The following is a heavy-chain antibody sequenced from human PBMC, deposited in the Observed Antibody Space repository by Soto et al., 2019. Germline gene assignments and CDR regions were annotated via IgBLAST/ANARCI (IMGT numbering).Heavy chain of an antibody. V-gene: IGHV4-34*01. CDR3: ARTIVVVPAVNYYYYMDV. D-gene: IGHD2-2*01. CDR2: INHSGST. J-gene: IGHJ6*03. Sequence: SEMQSLTCAVYGGYFSGYYWSWIRQPPGKGLEWIGEINHSGSTNYNPSLKSRVTISVNTSKNQFSLKLSSVTAADTAVYYCARTIVVVPAVNYYYYMDVWGKGTTVTVSS. CDR1: GGYFSGYY.